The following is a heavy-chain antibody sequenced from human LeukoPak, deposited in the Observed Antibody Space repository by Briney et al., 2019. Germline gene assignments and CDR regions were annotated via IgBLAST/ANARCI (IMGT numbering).Heavy chain of an antibody. J-gene: IGHJ4*02. V-gene: IGHV4-59*08. CDR1: GGSISDNY. D-gene: IGHD2-15*01. Sequence: PSETLSLTCTVSGGSISDNYWSWIRQPPGKGLEWMGYAYSSGYTIYNSSLKSRVAMSLDTSKSQFSLRLSSVTAADTALYFCARHPFATPFDSWGPGTLVTVSS. CDR2: AYSSGYT. CDR3: ARHPFATPFDS.